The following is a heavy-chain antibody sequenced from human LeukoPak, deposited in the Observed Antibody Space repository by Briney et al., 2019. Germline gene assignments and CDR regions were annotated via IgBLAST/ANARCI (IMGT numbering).Heavy chain of an antibody. CDR1: GGSISSSNW. Sequence: PSETLSLTCAVSGGSISSSNWWSWVRQPPGKGLEWIGEIYHSGSTNYNPSLKSRVTISVDKSKNQFSLKLSSVTAADTAVYYCARVEDTALVWWSFDYWGQGTLVTVSS. V-gene: IGHV4-4*02. D-gene: IGHD5-18*01. CDR3: ARVEDTALVWWSFDY. CDR2: IYHSGST. J-gene: IGHJ4*02.